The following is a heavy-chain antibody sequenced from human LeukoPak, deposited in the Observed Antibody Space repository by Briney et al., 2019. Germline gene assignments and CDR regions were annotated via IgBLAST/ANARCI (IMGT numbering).Heavy chain of an antibody. CDR2: IGTTSGAI. J-gene: IGHJ1*01. Sequence: GGSLRLSCAASGFTFNAFGMNWVRQAPGKGLEWVSYIGTTSGAIYYADSVKGRFTISRDSFKNTLYLQMNSLRAEDTAVYYCAKDGLIGSNSNFQHWGQGTLVTVSS. CDR3: AKDGLIGSNSNFQH. V-gene: IGHV3-48*01. D-gene: IGHD4-23*01. CDR1: GFTFNAFG.